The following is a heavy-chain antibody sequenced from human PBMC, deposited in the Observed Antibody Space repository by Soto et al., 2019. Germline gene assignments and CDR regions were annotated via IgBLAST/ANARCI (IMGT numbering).Heavy chain of an antibody. CDR2: IKSKTDGGTT. V-gene: IGHV3-15*01. CDR3: TTDRRRSSINGLDY. Sequence: EVQLVESGGGLVKPGGSLRLSCAASGFTFSNAWMSWVRQAPGKGLEWVGRIKSKTDGGTTDYAAPVKGRFTISRDDSKNTLYLQMNSLKTEDTAVYYCTTDRRRSSINGLDYWGQGTLVTVSS. CDR1: GFTFSNAW. J-gene: IGHJ4*02. D-gene: IGHD6-13*01.